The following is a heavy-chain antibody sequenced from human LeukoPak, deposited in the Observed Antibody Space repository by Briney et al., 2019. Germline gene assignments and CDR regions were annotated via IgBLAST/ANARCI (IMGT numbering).Heavy chain of an antibody. CDR1: GYTFTGYY. V-gene: IGHV1-2*02. J-gene: IGHJ4*02. Sequence: ASVKVSCKASGYTFTGYYMHWVRQAPGQGLEWMGWINPNSGGTNYAQKFQGRVTMTRDTSISTAYMELSRLRSDDTAVYYCARGDSCGYYTLDYWGQGTLVTVSS. D-gene: IGHD3-22*01. CDR3: ARGDSCGYYTLDY. CDR2: INPNSGGT.